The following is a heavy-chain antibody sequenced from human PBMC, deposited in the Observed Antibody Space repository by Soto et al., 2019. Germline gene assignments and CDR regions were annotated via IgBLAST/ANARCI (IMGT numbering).Heavy chain of an antibody. CDR1: GFTFSSYA. V-gene: IGHV3-30-3*01. J-gene: IGHJ4*02. CDR3: GRCTSTSCHLGSDY. Sequence: QVLLVDSGGGVVQPGRSLRLSCAASGFTFSSYAMNWVRQAPGKGLEWVALISHDGINKYYADSVRGRFTLSRDSYTNTLYLQMNSLKAEDTAVYYCGRCTSTSCHLGSDYWGQGTLVTVSS. D-gene: IGHD2-2*01. CDR2: ISHDGINK.